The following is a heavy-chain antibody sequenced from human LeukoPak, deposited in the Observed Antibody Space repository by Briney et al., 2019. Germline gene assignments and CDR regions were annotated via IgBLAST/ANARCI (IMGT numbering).Heavy chain of an antibody. CDR2: INPNSGGT. J-gene: IGHJ3*01. CDR3: ARDRVIRAFDF. CDR1: GYTFTGYY. V-gene: IGHV1-2*02. Sequence: ASVKVSCKASGYTFTGYYMHWVRQAPGQGLEWMGWINPNSGGTNYAQKFQGRVTMTTDTSTSTAYMELRSLRSDDTAVYYCARDRVIRAFDFWGQGTMVTVSS.